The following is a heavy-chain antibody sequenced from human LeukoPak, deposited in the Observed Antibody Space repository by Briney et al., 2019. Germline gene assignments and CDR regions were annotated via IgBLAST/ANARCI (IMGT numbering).Heavy chain of an antibody. J-gene: IGHJ4*02. CDR1: GYRFTGYY. Sequence: ASVKVSCKTSGYRFTGYYIHWVRQAPGQGLEWMGWIDPNSGGTNYAQKFQGGVSLTRDTSVSTVHMDLTRLRSDDTAIYYCARETAFAVAGPLDYWGQETLVTVSS. D-gene: IGHD6-19*01. V-gene: IGHV1-2*02. CDR2: IDPNSGGT. CDR3: ARETAFAVAGPLDY.